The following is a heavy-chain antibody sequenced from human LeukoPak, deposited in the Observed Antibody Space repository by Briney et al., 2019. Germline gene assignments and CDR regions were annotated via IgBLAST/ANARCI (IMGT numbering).Heavy chain of an antibody. D-gene: IGHD2-21*02. J-gene: IGHJ4*02. CDR2: VWYDGSHQ. V-gene: IGHV3-33*06. CDR1: GFPFSGSG. CDR3: AKDKDTPATAPPQRGYFES. Sequence: PGSSLRLSCAASGFPFSGSGMHWVRQAPGKGLEWVAVVWYDGSHQYYADSVKGRFTISRDNSKNTVDLQMNSLGVEDTAVYFCAKDKDTPATAPPQRGYFESWGQGTLVTVSS.